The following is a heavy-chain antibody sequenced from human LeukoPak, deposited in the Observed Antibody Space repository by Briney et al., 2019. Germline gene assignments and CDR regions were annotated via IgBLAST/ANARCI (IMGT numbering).Heavy chain of an antibody. CDR3: VSFYETY. CDR2: ISSSNGTI. J-gene: IGHJ4*02. CDR1: GFTFSSYS. Sequence: PGGSLRLSCAASGFTFSSYSMNWVRQAPGKGLELVSYISSSNGTIYYADSVKGRFTISRDNAKNSLYLQMNNLRAEDTAVYYCVSFYETYWGRGTLVTVSS. V-gene: IGHV3-48*01. D-gene: IGHD2-2*01.